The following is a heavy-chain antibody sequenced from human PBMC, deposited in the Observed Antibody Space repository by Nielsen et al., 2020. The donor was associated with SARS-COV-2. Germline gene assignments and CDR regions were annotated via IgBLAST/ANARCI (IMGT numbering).Heavy chain of an antibody. Sequence: ASVKVSCKASGYTFTSYGISWVRQAPGQGLEWMGWISAYNGNTNYAQKLQGRVTMTTDTSTSTAYMELSRLRSDDTAVYYCAREKEPATAVDYWGQGTLVTVSS. D-gene: IGHD1-14*01. CDR2: ISAYNGNT. CDR3: AREKEPATAVDY. V-gene: IGHV1-18*01. CDR1: GYTFTSYG. J-gene: IGHJ4*02.